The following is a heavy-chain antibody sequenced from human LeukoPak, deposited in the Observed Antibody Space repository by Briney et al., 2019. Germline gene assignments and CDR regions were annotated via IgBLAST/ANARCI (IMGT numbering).Heavy chain of an antibody. CDR2: INHSGST. CDR1: GGSFSGYY. CDR3: ARGVAAAGTDHDAFDI. V-gene: IGHV4-34*01. D-gene: IGHD6-13*01. Sequence: SETLSLTCAVYGGSFSGYYWSWIRQPPGKGLEWIGEINHSGSTNYNPSLKSRVTISVDTSKNQFSLKLSSVTAADTAVYYCARGVAAAGTDHDAFDIWGQGTMVTVSS. J-gene: IGHJ3*02.